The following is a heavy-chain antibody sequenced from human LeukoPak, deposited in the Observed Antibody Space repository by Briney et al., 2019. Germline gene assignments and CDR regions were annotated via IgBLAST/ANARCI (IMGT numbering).Heavy chain of an antibody. CDR1: GGSLSSNY. Sequence: PSETLSLTCTVSGGSLSSNYWSWIRPPPGEGRGWIGYIYYSGSTNYNPSLKSRVTISVDTSKNQFSLKLSSVTAADTAVYYCARDFGSGWYDAFDIWGQGTMVTVSS. D-gene: IGHD6-19*01. CDR2: IYYSGST. J-gene: IGHJ3*02. V-gene: IGHV4-59*01. CDR3: ARDFGSGWYDAFDI.